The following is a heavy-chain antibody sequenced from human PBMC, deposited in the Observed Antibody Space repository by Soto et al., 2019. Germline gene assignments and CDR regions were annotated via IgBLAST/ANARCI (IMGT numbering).Heavy chain of an antibody. CDR3: ARVEIRAAMVNGDY. D-gene: IGHD5-18*01. Sequence: QVQLVESGGGVVQPGRSLRLSCAASGFTFSSYAMHWVRQAPGKGLEWVAVISYDGSNKYYADSVKGRFTISRDNYKNTLYLQMNSLRAEDTAVYYCARVEIRAAMVNGDYWGQGTLVTVSS. J-gene: IGHJ4*02. V-gene: IGHV3-30-3*01. CDR2: ISYDGSNK. CDR1: GFTFSSYA.